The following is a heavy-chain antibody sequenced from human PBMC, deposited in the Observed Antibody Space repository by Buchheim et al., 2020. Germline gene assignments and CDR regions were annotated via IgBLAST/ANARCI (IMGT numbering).Heavy chain of an antibody. V-gene: IGHV3-23*01. CDR1: GFTFSSFA. J-gene: IGHJ5*02. CDR2: IGNGGST. Sequence: EVQLLESGGGLVQPGESLRVSCAASGFTFSSFAMSWVRQAPGKGLEWVSAIGNGGSTYYADSVKGRFTVSRDNSKKTLYLQMNSLRAEDTAVYFCAKSPGITGTTGFWFDAWGQGTL. D-gene: IGHD1-7*01. CDR3: AKSPGITGTTGFWFDA.